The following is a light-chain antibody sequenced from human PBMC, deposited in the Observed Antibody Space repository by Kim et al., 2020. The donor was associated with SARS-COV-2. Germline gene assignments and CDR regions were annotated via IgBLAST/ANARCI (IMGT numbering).Light chain of an antibody. J-gene: IGKJ4*01. CDR3: QQSNSTPLT. CDR1: QSISTN. CDR2: AAS. Sequence: ASVGNRVTIPCRASQSISTNLNWYQQKSGKAPKLLIYAASSLQGGVPSRFSGSGSGTDFTLTISSLQPEDSATYYCQQSNSTPLTFGGGTRVDIK. V-gene: IGKV1-39*01.